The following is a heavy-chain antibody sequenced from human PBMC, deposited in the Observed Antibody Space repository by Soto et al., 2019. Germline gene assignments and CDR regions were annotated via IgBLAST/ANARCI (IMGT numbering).Heavy chain of an antibody. CDR2: IYSGGST. Sequence: EVQLMESGGGLVQPGGSLRLSCAASGFTVSSNYMSWVRQAPGKGLEWVSVIYSGGSTYYADSVKGRSTISRDKSMNTLYLQMNSLRAEDTAVYYCARDRIPTGMDVWGQGTTVTVSS. V-gene: IGHV3-66*01. J-gene: IGHJ6*02. CDR1: GFTVSSNY. CDR3: ARDRIPTGMDV.